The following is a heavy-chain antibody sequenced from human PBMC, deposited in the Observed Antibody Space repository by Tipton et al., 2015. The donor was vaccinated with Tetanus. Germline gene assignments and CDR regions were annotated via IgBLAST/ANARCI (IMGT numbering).Heavy chain of an antibody. Sequence: TLSLTCTVSGGSISSGGYYWSWIRQHPGKGLEWIGYIYYSGSTYYNPSLKSRLTISVDTSKNQFSLKLNSVTAADTAFYYCVRFSRHGGNWGDYWGQGTLVTVSS. D-gene: IGHD4-23*01. J-gene: IGHJ4*02. CDR1: GGSISSGGYY. CDR2: IYYSGST. V-gene: IGHV4-31*03. CDR3: VRFSRHGGNWGDY.